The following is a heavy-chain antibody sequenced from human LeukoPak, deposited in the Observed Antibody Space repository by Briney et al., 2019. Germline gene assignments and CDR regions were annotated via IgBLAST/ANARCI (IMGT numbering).Heavy chain of an antibody. CDR1: GFTFSSRDW. D-gene: IGHD3-3*01. V-gene: IGHV3-7*01. Sequence: GGSLRLSCVASGFTFSSRDWMTWVRQAPGKGLEWVANIKQDGSEKNYVDSVKGRFTISRDNSKNTLYLQMNSLRAEDTAVYYCAKEDSGYYDFWSGPFYYYYYMDVWGKGTTVTVSS. CDR3: AKEDSGYYDFWSGPFYYYYYMDV. J-gene: IGHJ6*03. CDR2: IKQDGSEK.